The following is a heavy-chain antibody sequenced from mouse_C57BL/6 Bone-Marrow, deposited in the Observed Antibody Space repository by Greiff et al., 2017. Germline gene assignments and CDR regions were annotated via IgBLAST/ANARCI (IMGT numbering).Heavy chain of an antibody. CDR2: IEPENGDT. V-gene: IGHV14-4*01. J-gene: IGHJ2*01. CDR3: TGYYYGRSYDFDY. D-gene: IGHD1-1*01. Sequence: VQLQQSGAELVRPGASVKLSCTASGFNIKDDYMHWVKQRPEQGLEWIGWIEPENGDTEYASKFQGKATITADTSSNTAYLQLSSLTSEDTAIYYCTGYYYGRSYDFDYWGQGTPLTVSS. CDR1: GFNIKDDY.